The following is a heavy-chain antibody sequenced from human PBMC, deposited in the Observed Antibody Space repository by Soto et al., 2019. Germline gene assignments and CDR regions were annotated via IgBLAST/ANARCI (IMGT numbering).Heavy chain of an antibody. CDR1: GYTFTGYY. CDR3: AASVVVTSDAFDI. Sequence: GASVKVSCKASGYTFTGYYMHWVRQAPGQGLEWMGWINPNSGGTNYAQKFQGWVTMTRDTSISTAYMELSRLRSDDTAVYYCAASVVVTSDAFDIWGQGTMVTVSS. CDR2: INPNSGGT. D-gene: IGHD3-22*01. V-gene: IGHV1-2*04. J-gene: IGHJ3*02.